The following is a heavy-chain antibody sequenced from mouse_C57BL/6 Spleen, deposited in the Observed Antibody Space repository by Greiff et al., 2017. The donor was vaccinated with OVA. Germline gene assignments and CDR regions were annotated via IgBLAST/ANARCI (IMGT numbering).Heavy chain of an antibody. Sequence: VQLQQSGAELVRPGASVTLSCKASGYTFTDYEMHWVQQTPVHGLEWIGAIDPETGGTSYHQKFKGRSILTADKSSSTAYMELRSLTSEDSAVYYCTRSSNYYAMDYWGQGTSVTVSS. V-gene: IGHV1-15*01. CDR1: GYTFTDYE. CDR2: IDPETGGT. D-gene: IGHD2-5*01. CDR3: TRSSNYYAMDY. J-gene: IGHJ4*01.